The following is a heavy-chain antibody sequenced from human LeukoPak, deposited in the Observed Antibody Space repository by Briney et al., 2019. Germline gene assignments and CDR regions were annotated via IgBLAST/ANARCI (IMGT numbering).Heavy chain of an antibody. CDR1: GFTFSSYW. CDR2: INSDGSIT. Sequence: GGSLRLSCAASGFTFSSYWMHWVRQAPGKGLVWVSRINSDGSITSYADSVKGRFTISRDNAKNTLYLQMNSLRAEDTAVYYCARGYYDILTGYYPWGQGTLVTVSS. J-gene: IGHJ5*02. V-gene: IGHV3-74*01. D-gene: IGHD3-9*01. CDR3: ARGYYDILTGYYP.